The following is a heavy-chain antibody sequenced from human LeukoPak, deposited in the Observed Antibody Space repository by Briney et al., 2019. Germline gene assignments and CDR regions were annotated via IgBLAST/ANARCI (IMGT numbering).Heavy chain of an antibody. V-gene: IGHV3-30*18. CDR3: AKDNYYDASGYRD. D-gene: IGHD3-22*01. J-gene: IGHJ4*02. Sequence: GGSLRLSCAASGFTFSSYGMHWVRQAPGKGLEWVAVISYDVGKKYYADSVKGRFTISRDNSKNTLYLQMNSLRAEDTAVYYCAKDNYYDASGYRDWGQGTLVTVSS. CDR2: ISYDVGKK. CDR1: GFTFSSYG.